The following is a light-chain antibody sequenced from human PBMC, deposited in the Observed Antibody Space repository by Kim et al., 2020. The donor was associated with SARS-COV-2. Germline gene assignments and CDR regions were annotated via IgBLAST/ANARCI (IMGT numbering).Light chain of an antibody. CDR3: QVWDSSTWV. CDR1: NMVTKN. J-gene: IGLJ3*02. Sequence: SVARGNTARITCGRNNMVTKNVHVYQQKPGQAPVLVMYRDTNRPSGIPERFSGSNSGNTASLTISRAQAGDEADYYCQVWDSSTWVFGGGTQLTVL. CDR2: RDT. V-gene: IGLV3-9*01.